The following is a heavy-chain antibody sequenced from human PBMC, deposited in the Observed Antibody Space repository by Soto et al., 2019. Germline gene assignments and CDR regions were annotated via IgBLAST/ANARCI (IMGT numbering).Heavy chain of an antibody. J-gene: IGHJ5*02. D-gene: IGHD2-2*01. CDR1: GGSISSTSYY. CDR2: IYYSGST. CDR3: AGYSSSTSCRGTGSNWFDP. Sequence: PSETLSLTCTVPGGSISSTSYYWGWIRQPPGKGLEWIGRIYYSGSTYYNPSLKSRVTISVDTSKNEFSLKLSSVTAADTAVYYCAGYSSSTSCRGTGSNWFDPWGQVPIVTFST. V-gene: IGHV4-39*01.